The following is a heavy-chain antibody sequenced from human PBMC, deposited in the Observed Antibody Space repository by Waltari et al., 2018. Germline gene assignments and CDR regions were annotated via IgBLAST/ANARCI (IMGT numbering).Heavy chain of an antibody. V-gene: IGHV3-30*04. Sequence: QVQLVEAGGGVVQPGRSLTLTCEGSGFPISNYAINWVRQAPGKGLEWVAIISYDAQYKYYADSVKGRTSISRDNHKNTAYLEMNSLRPEDTAVYYCSRGGQWLVLYSFDYWGQGTLVTVSS. J-gene: IGHJ4*02. CDR2: ISYDAQYK. CDR1: GFPISNYA. CDR3: SRGGQWLVLYSFDY. D-gene: IGHD6-19*01.